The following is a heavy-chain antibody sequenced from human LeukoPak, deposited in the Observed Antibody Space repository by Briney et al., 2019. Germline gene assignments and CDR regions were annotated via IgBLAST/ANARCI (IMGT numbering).Heavy chain of an antibody. CDR2: MNPNSGNT. D-gene: IGHD3-22*01. V-gene: IGHV1-8*03. CDR1: GYTFTSYD. J-gene: IGHJ4*02. CDR3: ARFDDSSGYSDY. Sequence: ASVKVSCKASGYTFTSYDINWVRQATGQGLEWMGWMNPNSGNTGCAQKFQGRVTITRNTSISTAYMELSSLRSEDTAVYYCARFDDSSGYSDYWGQGTLVTVSS.